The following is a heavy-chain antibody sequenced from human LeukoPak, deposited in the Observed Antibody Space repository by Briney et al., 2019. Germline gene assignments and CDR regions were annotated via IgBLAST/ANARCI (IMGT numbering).Heavy chain of an antibody. CDR1: GFTFSSYA. V-gene: IGHV3-30*04. Sequence: GGSLRLSCAASGFTFSSYAMHWVRQAPGKGLEWVAVISYDGSNKYYADSVKGRFTISRDNSKNTLYLQMNSLRAEDTAVYYCAKGGYSSGWSIYYFDYWGQGTLVTVSS. D-gene: IGHD6-19*01. CDR2: ISYDGSNK. CDR3: AKGGYSSGWSIYYFDY. J-gene: IGHJ4*02.